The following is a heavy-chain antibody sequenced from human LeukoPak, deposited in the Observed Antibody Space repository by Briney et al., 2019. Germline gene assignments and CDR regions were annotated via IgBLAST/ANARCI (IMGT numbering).Heavy chain of an antibody. J-gene: IGHJ4*02. CDR1: GFTFSTSD. CDR3: AKDDITCRNYFPY. Sequence: AGTLRLSCAASGFTFSTSDMLWVRQAPGKGLEGIAFIRYDGNNIYYSYSVKVRFTISRDNSKNTLSLQMNSLRTEDTAVYSCAKDDITCRNYFPYWGQGTLVTVSS. V-gene: IGHV3-30*02. CDR2: IRYDGNNI. D-gene: IGHD3-9*01.